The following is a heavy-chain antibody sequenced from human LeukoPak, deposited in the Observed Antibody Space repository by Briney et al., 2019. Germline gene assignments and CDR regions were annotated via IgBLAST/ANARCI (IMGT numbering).Heavy chain of an antibody. V-gene: IGHV5-51*01. D-gene: IGHD5-12*01. Sequence: LGESLKIYCKGSGYSFTTYWIGWVRQMPGKGLEWMGIIYPGDSDSRYSPSFQGQVTISADKSITTAYLQWTSLKASDTAMYYCARQRGGSGYDYGYWGQGTLVTVSS. J-gene: IGHJ4*02. CDR1: GYSFTTYW. CDR2: IYPGDSDS. CDR3: ARQRGGSGYDYGY.